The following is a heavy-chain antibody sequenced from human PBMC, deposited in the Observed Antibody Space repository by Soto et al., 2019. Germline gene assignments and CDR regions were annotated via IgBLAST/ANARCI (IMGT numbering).Heavy chain of an antibody. Sequence: ASVKVSCKASGYTFTSYDINWVRQATGQGLEWMGWMNPNSGGTNYAQKFQGWVTMTRDTSISTAYMELSRLRSDDTAVYYCARDHYYDSSGYYYPATRLYYYYYYGMDVWGQGTTVTVSS. CDR1: GYTFTSYD. D-gene: IGHD3-22*01. V-gene: IGHV1-2*04. J-gene: IGHJ6*02. CDR2: MNPNSGGT. CDR3: ARDHYYDSSGYYYPATRLYYYYYYGMDV.